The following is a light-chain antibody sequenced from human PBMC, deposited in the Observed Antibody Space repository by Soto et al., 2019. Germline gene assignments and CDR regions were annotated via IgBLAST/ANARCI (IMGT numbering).Light chain of an antibody. V-gene: IGLV2-8*01. Sequence: QSVLTQPPSAFGSPGQSVTISCTGTSSDFGGYNYVSWYQQHPGKAPKLMIYEVSKRPSGVPDRFSGYKSGNTASLTVSGLQAEDEADYYCSSYAGSNKLGVFGTGIKVTVL. CDR2: EVS. J-gene: IGLJ1*01. CDR1: SSDFGGYNY. CDR3: SSYAGSNKLGV.